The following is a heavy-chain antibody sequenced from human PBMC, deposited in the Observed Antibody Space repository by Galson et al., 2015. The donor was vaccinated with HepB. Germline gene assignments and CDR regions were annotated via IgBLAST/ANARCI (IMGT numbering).Heavy chain of an antibody. CDR2: ISGSSSYI. Sequence: SLRLSCAASRFTFSSYTMNWVRQAPGKGLEWVSSISGSSSYIYYADSVKGRFIISRDNAKNSLYLQMNSLRAEDTAVYYCARDHYDFWSGPLHSGWFDPWGQGTLVTVSS. V-gene: IGHV3-21*01. D-gene: IGHD3-3*01. CDR3: ARDHYDFWSGPLHSGWFDP. J-gene: IGHJ5*02. CDR1: RFTFSSYT.